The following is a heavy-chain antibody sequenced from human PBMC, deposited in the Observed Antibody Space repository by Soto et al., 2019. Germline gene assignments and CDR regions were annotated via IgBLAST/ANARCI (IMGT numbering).Heavy chain of an antibody. CDR3: ARLVVAGLTYYFDS. D-gene: IGHD6-19*01. Sequence: QITLKESGPSLLRPTQTLTLTCTYSGFSLSSSGVGVGWVRQPPGKALEWLTFIYCDDDKRNNLSLKTRLTITKDTSKSQVVLTLTKMDPADTATYYCARLVVAGLTYYFDSWGQGTLVIVSS. J-gene: IGHJ4*02. V-gene: IGHV2-5*02. CDR1: GFSLSSSGVG. CDR2: IYCDDDK.